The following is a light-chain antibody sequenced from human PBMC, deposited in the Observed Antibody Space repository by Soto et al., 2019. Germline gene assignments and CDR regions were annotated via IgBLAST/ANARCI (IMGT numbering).Light chain of an antibody. J-gene: IGLJ1*01. CDR1: SSDVGGYNY. CDR3: CSYTSSSTPWV. Sequence: QSVLTQPASVSGSPGQSITISCTGTSSDVGGYNYVSWYQQHPGKATKLIIYDVSDRPSGISTRFSASKCGNTASLTISGLQAEDEADYYCCSYTSSSTPWVFGTGTKVTVL. V-gene: IGLV2-14*03. CDR2: DVS.